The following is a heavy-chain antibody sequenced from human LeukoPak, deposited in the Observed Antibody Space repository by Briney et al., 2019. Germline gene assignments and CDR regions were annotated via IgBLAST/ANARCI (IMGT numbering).Heavy chain of an antibody. V-gene: IGHV1-46*01. J-gene: IGHJ5*02. Sequence: RASVKVSCKASGYTFTSYYMHWVRQAPGQGLEWMGIINPSGGSTSYAQKFQGRVTMTRDTSISTAYMELSRLRSDDTAVYYCARWGLNWFDPWGQGTLVTVSS. D-gene: IGHD3-16*01. CDR1: GYTFTSYY. CDR2: INPSGGST. CDR3: ARWGLNWFDP.